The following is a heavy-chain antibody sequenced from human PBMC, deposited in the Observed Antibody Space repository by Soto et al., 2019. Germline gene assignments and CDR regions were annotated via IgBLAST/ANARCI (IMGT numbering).Heavy chain of an antibody. D-gene: IGHD6-13*01. CDR2: IYYSGST. CDR1: VGSVSSGSYY. V-gene: IGHV4-61*01. J-gene: IGHJ3*02. Sequence: QVQLQESAPGLVKPSETLSLTCTVSVGSVSSGSYYWSWIRQPPGKGLEWIGYIYYSGSTNYNPSLTSRVTISVDTSKNQFSLKLSSVTAADTAVDYCTRGEGYPDAFDIWGQGTMVTVSS. CDR3: TRGEGYPDAFDI.